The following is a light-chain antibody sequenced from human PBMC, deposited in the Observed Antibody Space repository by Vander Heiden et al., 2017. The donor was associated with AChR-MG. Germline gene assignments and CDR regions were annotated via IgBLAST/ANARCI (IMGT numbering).Light chain of an antibody. J-gene: IGKJ2*01. Sequence: EIVMTQTPATLSVSPGDRVTLSCRASQSLGRNLAWYQQRPGQAPRLLIYGASTRATDIPARFTGSGSGTEFTLTISSLQSEDLAVYYWQQDNNWYTFGQGTKVEI. V-gene: IGKV3D-15*01. CDR2: GAS. CDR3: QQDNNWYT. CDR1: QSLGRN.